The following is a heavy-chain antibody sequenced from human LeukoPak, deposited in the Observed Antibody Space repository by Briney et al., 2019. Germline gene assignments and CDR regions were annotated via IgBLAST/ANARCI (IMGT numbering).Heavy chain of an antibody. Sequence: SETLSLTCAVYGGSFSGYYWSWIRQPPGKGLEWIGEINHSGSTNYNPSLKSRVTLSVDTSKNQFSLKLSSVTAADTAVYYCARGGGITIFGVGRRNWFDPWGQGTLVTVSS. J-gene: IGHJ5*02. D-gene: IGHD3-3*01. CDR1: GGSFSGYY. CDR2: INHSGST. V-gene: IGHV4-34*01. CDR3: ARGGGITIFGVGRRNWFDP.